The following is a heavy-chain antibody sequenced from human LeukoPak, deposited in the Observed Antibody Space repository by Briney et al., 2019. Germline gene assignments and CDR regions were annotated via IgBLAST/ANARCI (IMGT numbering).Heavy chain of an antibody. CDR1: GGSISSYY. CDR2: IYYSGST. CDR3: ARGHYDFWSGYRPDAFDI. J-gene: IGHJ3*02. D-gene: IGHD3-3*01. Sequence: SETLSLTCTVSGGSISSYYWSWIRQPPGKGLEWIGYIYYSGSTNYNPSRKSRVTISVDTSKNQFSLTLSSVTAADTAVYYCARGHYDFWSGYRPDAFDIWGQGTMVTVSS. V-gene: IGHV4-59*01.